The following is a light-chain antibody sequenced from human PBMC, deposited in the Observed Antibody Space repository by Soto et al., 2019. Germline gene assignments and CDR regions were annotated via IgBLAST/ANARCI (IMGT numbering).Light chain of an antibody. J-gene: IGKJ4*01. CDR1: KGISSY. Sequence: IQLTQSPSSLSASVGDRVTITCRASKGISSYLGWYQQKPGKAPNLLIYDASTLHSGVPSRFSGGGSGTDFTLTISSLQPEDFATYYCQQVNVYPSTFGVGTKVEIK. CDR2: DAS. V-gene: IGKV1-9*01. CDR3: QQVNVYPST.